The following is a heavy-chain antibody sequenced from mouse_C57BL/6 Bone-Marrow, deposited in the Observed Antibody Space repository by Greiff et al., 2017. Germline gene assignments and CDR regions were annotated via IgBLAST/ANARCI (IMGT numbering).Heavy chain of an antibody. Sequence: EVQLQQSGPELVKPGASVKISCKASGYTFTDYYMNWVKQSHGKSLEWIGDINPNNGGTSYNQKFKGKATLTVDKSSSTAYMELRSLTSEDSAVYYCARGRIWGAGGYFDVWGTGTTVTVSS. V-gene: IGHV1-26*01. CDR3: ARGRIWGAGGYFDV. D-gene: IGHD4-1*01. CDR1: GYTFTDYY. CDR2: INPNNGGT. J-gene: IGHJ1*03.